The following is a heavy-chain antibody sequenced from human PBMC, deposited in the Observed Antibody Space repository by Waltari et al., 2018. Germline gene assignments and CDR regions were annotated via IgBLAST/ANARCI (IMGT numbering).Heavy chain of an antibody. V-gene: IGHV1-69*15. CDR3: ARDLWGIAARRPHYGMDV. J-gene: IGHJ6*02. D-gene: IGHD6-6*01. Sequence: QVQLVQSGAEVKKPGSSVKVSCKASGGTFSSYAISWVRQALGQGLEWMGKIIPICGTANYAQKVQGRDTITADESTSTAYMELSSLRAEDTAVYYCARDLWGIAARRPHYGMDVWGQGTTVTVSS. CDR1: GGTFSSYA. CDR2: IIPICGTA.